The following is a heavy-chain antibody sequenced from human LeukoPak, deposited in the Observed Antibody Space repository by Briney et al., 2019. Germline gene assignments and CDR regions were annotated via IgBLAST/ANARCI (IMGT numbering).Heavy chain of an antibody. J-gene: IGHJ4*02. CDR1: GYTFTSDF. V-gene: IGHV1-46*01. Sequence: ASVKVSCTASGYTFTSDFIHWVRQAPGQGLEWMGAINPSGDNTWYAQKFQGRVTMTRDTSSNTVYLELISLRSEDTAVYYCARELGGGHFDYWGQGALVTVSS. CDR3: ARELGGGHFDY. D-gene: IGHD2-15*01. CDR2: INPSGDNT.